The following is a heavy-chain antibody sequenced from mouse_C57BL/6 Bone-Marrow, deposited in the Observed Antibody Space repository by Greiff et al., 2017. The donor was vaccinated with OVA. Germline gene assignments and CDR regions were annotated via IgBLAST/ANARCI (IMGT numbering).Heavy chain of an antibody. CDR2: IYPRDGST. CDR1: GYTFTDHT. Sequence: VQLQQSDAELVKPGASVKISCKVSGYTFTDHTIHWMKQRPEQGLEWIGYIYPRDGSTKYNEKFKGKATLTADKSSSTAYMQLNSLTSEDSAVYFCARMGYYGSSDYYAMDYWGQGTSVTGSS. CDR3: ARMGYYGSSDYYAMDY. V-gene: IGHV1-78*01. D-gene: IGHD1-1*01. J-gene: IGHJ4*01.